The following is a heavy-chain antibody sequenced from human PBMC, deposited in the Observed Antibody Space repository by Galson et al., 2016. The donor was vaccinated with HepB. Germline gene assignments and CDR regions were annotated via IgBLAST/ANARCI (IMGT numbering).Heavy chain of an antibody. CDR3: SRRSLGSPPDL. J-gene: IGHJ2*01. CDR1: GGAISSTVYY. CDR2: IHYSGNT. D-gene: IGHD3-16*01. V-gene: IGHV4-39*01. Sequence: SETLSLTCTVSGGAISSTVYYWGWTRQTPGKGLEWIGNIHYSGNTYYNPSLKSRVTISVDTSKNQFSLRLSSVTATDTAVFYCSRRSLGSPPDLWGRGNLVTVSS.